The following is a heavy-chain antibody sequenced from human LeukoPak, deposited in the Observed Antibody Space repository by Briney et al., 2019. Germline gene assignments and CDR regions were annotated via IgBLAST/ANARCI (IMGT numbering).Heavy chain of an antibody. Sequence: GASVKVSCKASGGTFSSYAISWVRQAPGQGLEWMGGIIPIFGTANYAQKFQGRVTMTRDTSTSTVYMELSSLRSEDTAVYYCARAKGWSVAATIPNFFWFDPWGQGTLVTVSS. V-gene: IGHV1-69*05. CDR1: GGTFSSYA. J-gene: IGHJ5*02. D-gene: IGHD2-15*01. CDR3: ARAKGWSVAATIPNFFWFDP. CDR2: IIPIFGTA.